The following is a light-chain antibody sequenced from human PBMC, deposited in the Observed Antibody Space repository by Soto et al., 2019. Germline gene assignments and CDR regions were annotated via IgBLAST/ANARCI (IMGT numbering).Light chain of an antibody. V-gene: IGKV3-15*01. J-gene: IGKJ3*01. Sequence: EIVLTQSPATLSVSPGERATLSCRASQTVGSNLAWYQQRPGQAPRLLIYGASTRATGIPARFSGSGSGTEFTLTISSLQSEDFALYYCQQYNKWPLVTFGPGTRVDIK. CDR1: QTVGSN. CDR3: QQYNKWPLVT. CDR2: GAS.